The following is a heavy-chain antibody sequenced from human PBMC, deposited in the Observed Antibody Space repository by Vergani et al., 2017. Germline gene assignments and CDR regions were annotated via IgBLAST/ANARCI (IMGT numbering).Heavy chain of an antibody. CDR1: GGSFSDYY. Sequence: QLQEWGAGLLKTSETLSLTCGVSGGSFSDYYWSWIRQAPGMGLEWIGEVNHGGSTNYNPSLKSRVSISVDTSKNQFSLQLTSVTAADSALYLCASIARAPTRRNPPPDYWGQGILVTVSS. CDR2: VNHGGST. CDR3: ASIARAPTRRNPPPDY. V-gene: IGHV4-34*01. D-gene: IGHD3-16*02. J-gene: IGHJ4*02.